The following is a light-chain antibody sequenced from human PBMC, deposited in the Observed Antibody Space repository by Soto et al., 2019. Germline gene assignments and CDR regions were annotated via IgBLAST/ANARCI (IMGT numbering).Light chain of an antibody. CDR3: QQSGT. Sequence: MKQSPATLSVSPGERATLSCRASQSVSSNLAWYQQKPGQAPRLLIYGASTRATGIPARFSGSGSGTEFTLTISSLQSEDFAVYYCQQSGTFGQGTKVDIK. J-gene: IGKJ1*01. CDR1: QSVSSN. CDR2: GAS. V-gene: IGKV3-15*01.